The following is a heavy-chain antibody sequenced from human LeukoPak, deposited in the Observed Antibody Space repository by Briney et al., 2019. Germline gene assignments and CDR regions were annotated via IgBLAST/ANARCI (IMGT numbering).Heavy chain of an antibody. D-gene: IGHD3-3*01. CDR1: GFTFSSYA. CDR3: ATSQDDFWSGYPLFLDY. Sequence: PGGSLRLSCAASGFTFSSYAMSWVRQAPGKGLEWVSAISGSGGSTYYTDSVKGRFTISRDNSKNTLYLQMNSLRAEDTAVYYRATSQDDFWSGYPLFLDYWGQGTLVTVSS. CDR2: ISGSGGST. J-gene: IGHJ4*02. V-gene: IGHV3-23*01.